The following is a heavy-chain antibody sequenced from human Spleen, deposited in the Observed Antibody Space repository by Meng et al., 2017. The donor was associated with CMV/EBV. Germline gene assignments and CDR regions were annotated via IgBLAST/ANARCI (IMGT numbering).Heavy chain of an antibody. D-gene: IGHD6-13*01. CDR1: GYTFSGYY. CDR3: ARLGQQAYGMDV. Sequence: ASVKVSCKASGYTFSGYYMHWVRQAPGQGLEWMGWINPNSGGANYAQKFQGRVTMTRDTSISTAYMELSRLRSDDTAVYYCARLGQQAYGMDVWGQGTTVTVSS. CDR2: INPNSGGA. V-gene: IGHV1-2*02. J-gene: IGHJ6*02.